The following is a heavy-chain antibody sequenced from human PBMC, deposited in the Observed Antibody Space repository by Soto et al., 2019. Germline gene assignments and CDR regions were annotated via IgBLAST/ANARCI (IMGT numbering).Heavy chain of an antibody. CDR3: ARASLIAAAGGWFDP. CDR1: GFTFSSYW. J-gene: IGHJ5*02. V-gene: IGHV3-74*01. Sequence: GGSLRLSCAASGFTFSSYWMHWVRQAPGKGLVWVSRINSDGSSTSYADSVKGRFTISRDNAKNTLYLQMNSLRAEDTAVYYCARASLIAAAGGWFDPWGQGTLVTVS. D-gene: IGHD6-13*01. CDR2: INSDGSST.